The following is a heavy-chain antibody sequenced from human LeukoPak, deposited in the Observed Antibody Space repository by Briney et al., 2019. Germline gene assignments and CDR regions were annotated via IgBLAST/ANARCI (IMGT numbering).Heavy chain of an antibody. J-gene: IGHJ4*02. CDR1: GGSISSYQ. Sequence: SETLSLTCTVSGGSISSYQWSWIRQPPGKGLEWIGYIYYSGSTNYNPSLKSRVTISVDTSKNQFSLKLSSVTAADTAVYYCARFYSNYGDFDYWGQGTLVTVSS. V-gene: IGHV4-59*08. D-gene: IGHD4-11*01. CDR3: ARFYSNYGDFDY. CDR2: IYYSGST.